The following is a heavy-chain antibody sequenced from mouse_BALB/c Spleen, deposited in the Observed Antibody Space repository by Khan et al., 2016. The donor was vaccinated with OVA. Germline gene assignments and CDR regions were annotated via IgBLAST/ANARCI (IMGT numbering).Heavy chain of an antibody. J-gene: IGHJ3*01. CDR3: VRSGDGSFAF. D-gene: IGHD1-2*01. CDR1: GYTFTDYN. Sequence: VQLQQSGPEVVKPGASVKISCKASGYTFTDYNMDWVKQSHGKRLEWIGYFFPNSGGSGYNQKFRTTATLTVDISSSTAYMDLHSLTSEDSAVYCCVRSGDGSFAFWGLGTLGTVSA. V-gene: IGHV1S29*02. CDR2: FFPNSGGS.